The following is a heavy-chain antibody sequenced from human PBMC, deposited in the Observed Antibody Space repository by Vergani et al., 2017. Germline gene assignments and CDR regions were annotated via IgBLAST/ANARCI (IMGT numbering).Heavy chain of an antibody. D-gene: IGHD6-13*01. CDR3: AKEAEPYYSSSWYPGWFDP. J-gene: IGHJ5*02. CDR1: GFTFSSYA. CDR2: ISGSVGST. Sequence: EVQLLESGGGLVQPGGSLRLSCAASGFTFSSYAMSWVRQAPGKGLEWVSAISGSVGSTYYADSVKGRFTISRDNSKNTLYLQMNSLRSEDTAVYYGAKEAEPYYSSSWYPGWFDPWGQGTLVTVSS. V-gene: IGHV3-23*01.